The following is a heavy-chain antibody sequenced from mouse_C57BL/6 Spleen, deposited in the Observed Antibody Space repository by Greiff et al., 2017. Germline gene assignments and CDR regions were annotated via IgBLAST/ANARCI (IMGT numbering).Heavy chain of an antibody. CDR3: TTEFTTVVARDY. CDR2: IDPENGDT. J-gene: IGHJ2*01. D-gene: IGHD1-1*01. CDR1: GFNIKDDY. V-gene: IGHV14-4*01. Sequence: VQLQQSGAELVRPGASVKLSCTASGFNIKDDYMHWVKQRPEQGLEWIGWIDPENGDTEYASKFQGKATITADTSSNTAYLQLSSLTSEDTAVYYCTTEFTTVVARDYWGQGTTLTVSS.